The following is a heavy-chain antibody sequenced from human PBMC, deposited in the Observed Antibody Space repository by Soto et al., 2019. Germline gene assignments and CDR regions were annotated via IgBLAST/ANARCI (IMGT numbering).Heavy chain of an antibody. V-gene: IGHV3-7*01. D-gene: IGHD3-3*01. CDR1: GFTFSSYW. J-gene: IGHJ4*02. Sequence: GSLRLSCAASGFTFSSYWMSWVRQAPGKGLEWVANIKQDGSEKYYVDSVKGRFTISRDNAKNSLYLQMNSLRAEDTAVYYCARRDYDFWSGPNYFDYWGQGTLVTVSS. CDR2: IKQDGSEK. CDR3: ARRDYDFWSGPNYFDY.